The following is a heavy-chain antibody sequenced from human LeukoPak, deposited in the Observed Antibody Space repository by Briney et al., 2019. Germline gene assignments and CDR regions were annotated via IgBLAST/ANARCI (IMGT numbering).Heavy chain of an antibody. CDR1: GGSISSGGYH. J-gene: IGHJ4*02. V-gene: IGHV4-31*03. D-gene: IGHD3-10*01. CDR2: IYSTGST. CDR3: AREGVMVRVFDY. Sequence: SETLSLTCTVSGGSISSGGYHWSWIRQHPGKGLEWIGYIYSTGSTYYNPPLKSRIIISVDTSKNQFSLKLSSVTAADTAVYYCAREGVMVRVFDYWGQGTLVTVSS.